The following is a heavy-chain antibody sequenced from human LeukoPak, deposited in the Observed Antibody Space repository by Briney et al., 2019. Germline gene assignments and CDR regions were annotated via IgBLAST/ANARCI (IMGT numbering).Heavy chain of an antibody. CDR3: AREEAAAALPFDY. D-gene: IGHD6-13*01. Sequence: ASVKVSCKASGGTFSSYAISWVRQAPGQWLEWMGRIIPIFGTANSAQKFQGRVTITTDESTSTAYMELSSLRSEDTAVYYCAREEAAAALPFDYWGQGTLVTVSS. V-gene: IGHV1-69*05. J-gene: IGHJ4*02. CDR2: IIPIFGTA. CDR1: GGTFSSYA.